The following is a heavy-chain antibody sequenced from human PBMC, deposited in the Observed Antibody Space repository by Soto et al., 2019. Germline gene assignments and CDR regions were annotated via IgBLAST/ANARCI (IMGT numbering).Heavy chain of an antibody. CDR3: ARDGCSSASCYTYIRAFDV. D-gene: IGHD2-2*02. J-gene: IGHJ3*01. V-gene: IGHV3-48*02. CDR1: GFTFKTYS. Sequence: DEQLVASGGGLGQSGGSLRLSCAASGFTFKTYSMNWVRRAPGKGLEWISYISGPGSTIKYADSVQGRFILSRDNANGSLHLQMNNLRDDDTAVYYCARDGCSSASCYTYIRAFDVWGQGTEVSVSS. CDR2: ISGPGSTI.